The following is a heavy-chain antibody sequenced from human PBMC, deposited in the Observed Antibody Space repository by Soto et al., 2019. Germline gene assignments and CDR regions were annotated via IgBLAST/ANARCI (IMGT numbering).Heavy chain of an antibody. CDR2: INSDGSST. Sequence: PGGSLRLSCVASGFTFSSYWMHWVRQAPGKGLVWVSRINSDGSSTSYADSVKGRFTISRDNAKNTLYLQMNSLRAEDTAVYYCAKDMGPDYGGNTPAFDIWGEGTMVTVSS. V-gene: IGHV3-74*01. CDR3: AKDMGPDYGGNTPAFDI. D-gene: IGHD4-17*01. CDR1: GFTFSSYW. J-gene: IGHJ3*02.